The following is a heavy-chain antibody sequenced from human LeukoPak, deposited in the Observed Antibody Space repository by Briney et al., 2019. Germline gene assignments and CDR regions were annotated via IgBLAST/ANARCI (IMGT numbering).Heavy chain of an antibody. D-gene: IGHD1-7*01. J-gene: IGHJ4*02. CDR2: ISYSGST. V-gene: IGHV4-39*07. CDR3: ARDGKRNYGSFDY. CDR1: GGSVSSRSSY. Sequence: SETLSLTCTVSGGSVSSRSSYWGWIRQPPGKGLEWIGSISYSGSTFYTPSLKSRVTMSPDTSKNQFSLKLTSVTAADTAVYYCARDGKRNYGSFDYWGQGTLVTVSS.